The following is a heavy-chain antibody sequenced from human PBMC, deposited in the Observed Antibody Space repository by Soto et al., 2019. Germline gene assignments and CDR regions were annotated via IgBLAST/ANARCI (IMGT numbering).Heavy chain of an antibody. CDR1: GCTFSSYA. J-gene: IGHJ3*02. CDR3: GKPNGRWLPTPAFDI. Sequence: PGGSLRRSGVAAGCTFSSYAMSWVRQAPGKGLEWASAISGSGGSTYYADSVKGRFTISRDNSKNTLYLQINSLRAEDPAVSYCGKPNGRWLPTPAFDIWGQGTMVTVSS. D-gene: IGHD5-12*01. V-gene: IGHV3-23*01. CDR2: ISGSGGST.